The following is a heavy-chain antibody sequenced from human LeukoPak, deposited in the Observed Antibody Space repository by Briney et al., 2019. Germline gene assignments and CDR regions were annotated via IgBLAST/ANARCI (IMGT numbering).Heavy chain of an antibody. CDR1: GYSFTSSW. J-gene: IGHJ4*02. V-gene: IGHV5-51*01. CDR2: IYPGDSDT. CDR3: ARRWLSGYSYYFDY. Sequence: GESLKISCKGSGYSFTSSWYGWVRQLPGKGLEWMGIIYPGDSDTRYSPSFQGQVTISADKSISTAYLQWSSLKASDTAMYYCARRWLSGYSYYFDYWVQGTLVTDSS. D-gene: IGHD5-18*01.